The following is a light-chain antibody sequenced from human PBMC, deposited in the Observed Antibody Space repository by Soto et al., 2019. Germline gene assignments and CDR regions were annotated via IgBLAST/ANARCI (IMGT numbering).Light chain of an antibody. CDR2: DAS. CDR3: HQYDHLPYT. CDR1: QDISNY. V-gene: IGKV1-33*01. J-gene: IGKJ2*01. Sequence: DIQMTQSPSSLSASVGDRVTITCQASQDISNYLNWYQQKPGKAPKLLIYDASNLETGVPSRFSGSGSGTDFTFTISRLRPEDIAKYYCHQYDHLPYTFGQGTKLEIK.